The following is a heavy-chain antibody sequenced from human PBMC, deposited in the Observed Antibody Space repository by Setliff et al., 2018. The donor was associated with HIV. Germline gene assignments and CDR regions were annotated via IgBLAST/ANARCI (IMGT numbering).Heavy chain of an antibody. D-gene: IGHD6-19*01. Sequence: GGSLRLSCKVSGFTFGDYAMNWVRQAPGKGLEWVGFIRSKAYGGTTEYAASVRGRFTISRDDSKSIAYLQMNSLKTDDTAVYYCTRSSLWLNWFDPWGQGTLVTVSS. CDR1: GFTFGDYA. CDR3: TRSSLWLNWFDP. V-gene: IGHV3-49*04. CDR2: IRSKAYGGTT. J-gene: IGHJ5*02.